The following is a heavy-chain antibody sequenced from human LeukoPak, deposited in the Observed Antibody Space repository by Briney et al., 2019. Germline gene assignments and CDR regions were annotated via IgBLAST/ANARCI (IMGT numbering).Heavy chain of an antibody. V-gene: IGHV3-23*01. CDR3: AKDRSCTNDICHGDFDY. J-gene: IGHJ4*02. D-gene: IGHD2-8*01. CDR2: ISGSGGST. Sequence: GGSLRLSCVTSGFTFSRYWMSWVRQAPGKGLEWVSSISGSGGSTYSADSVKGRFTISRDNSKNTLYLQMNSLRAEDTALYYCAKDRSCTNDICHGDFDYWGQGTLVTVSS. CDR1: GFTFSRYW.